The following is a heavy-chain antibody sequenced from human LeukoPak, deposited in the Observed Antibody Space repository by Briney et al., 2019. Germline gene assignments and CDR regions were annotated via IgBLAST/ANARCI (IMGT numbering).Heavy chain of an antibody. D-gene: IGHD1-26*01. CDR2: ISAHSGKT. V-gene: IGHV1-18*01. CDR3: ARVGSSGLLGEFNY. CDR1: GFTFTTYD. Sequence: ASVKVSCKASGFTFTTYDFSWVRQPPGQGLEWGGWISAHSGKTDSAQKFQGRVTMTTDTPTSTAYMESTSLRSDDTAEYYCARVGSSGLLGEFNYWGQGTRVTVSS. J-gene: IGHJ4*02.